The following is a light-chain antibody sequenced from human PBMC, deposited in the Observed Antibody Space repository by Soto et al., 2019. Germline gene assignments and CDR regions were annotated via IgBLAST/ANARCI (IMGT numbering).Light chain of an antibody. V-gene: IGKV3-20*01. CDR1: QSVSSNY. J-gene: IGKJ5*01. CDR2: GAS. CDR3: QQYGSSPNS. Sequence: EIVLTQSPGTLSLSPGERVTLSCRASQSVSSNYLAWYQQKPGQAPRLLIYGASSRATGIPDRFSGSGSGTDFTLTISRLEPEDFAVYYCQQYGSSPNSFGQGTRLEIK.